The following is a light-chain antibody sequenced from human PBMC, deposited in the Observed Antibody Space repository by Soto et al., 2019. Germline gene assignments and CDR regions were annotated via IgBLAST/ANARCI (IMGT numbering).Light chain of an antibody. CDR3: QHRSNWTPYT. CDR2: DAS. Sequence: EIVLTQSPATLSLSPGERATLSCRASQSVSSYLAWYQQKPGQAPRLLIYDASNRATGIPARFSGSGSGTDFTLTISSLGPEDFAVYYCQHRSNWTPYTFGQATKMEIK. V-gene: IGKV3-11*01. J-gene: IGKJ2*01. CDR1: QSVSSY.